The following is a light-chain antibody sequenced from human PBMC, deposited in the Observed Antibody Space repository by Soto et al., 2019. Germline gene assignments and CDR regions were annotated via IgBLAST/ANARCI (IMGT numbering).Light chain of an antibody. V-gene: IGLV2-11*01. J-gene: IGLJ1*01. CDR3: CSYAGTHTYV. CDR2: DVS. Sequence: QSVLTQPRSVSGSPGQSVTISCTGTSSDVGGYNFVSWYQQLPGKAPKFMIYDVSKRPSGVPDRFSGSTSGNTASLTISGLQAEDEADYYCCSYAGTHTYVFGTGTKVTVL. CDR1: SSDVGGYNF.